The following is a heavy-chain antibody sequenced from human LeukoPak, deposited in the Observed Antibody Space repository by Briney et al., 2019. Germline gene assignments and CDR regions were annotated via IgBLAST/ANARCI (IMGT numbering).Heavy chain of an antibody. D-gene: IGHD1-14*01. CDR3: ARTEPGSAPRS. J-gene: IGHJ5*02. Sequence: ASVKVSCKVSGYTLTELSIYWVRQAPGKGLEWMGGFDPEDGETIYEQKFQGRVTMTEDTSTDTAYMELSSLRSEDTAVYYCARTEPGSAPRSWGQGTLVTVSS. V-gene: IGHV1-24*01. CDR1: GYTLTELS. CDR2: FDPEDGET.